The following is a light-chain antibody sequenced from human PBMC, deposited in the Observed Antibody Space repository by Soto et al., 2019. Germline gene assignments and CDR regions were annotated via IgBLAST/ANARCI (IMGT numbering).Light chain of an antibody. Sequence: ALTQPASVSGSPGQSITISCTGTSSDVGGNKYVSWYQHYPGKAPKLMICDVSNRPSGVSNRFSGSKSGNTASLTISGLQAEDEADYYCSAFTGTTYVFGTGTKLTVL. CDR2: DVS. CDR3: SAFTGTTYV. CDR1: SSDVGGNKY. V-gene: IGLV2-14*03. J-gene: IGLJ1*01.